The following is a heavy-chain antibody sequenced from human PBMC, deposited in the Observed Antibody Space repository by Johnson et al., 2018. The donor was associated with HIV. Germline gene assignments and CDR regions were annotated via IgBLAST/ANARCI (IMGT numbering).Heavy chain of an antibody. D-gene: IGHD3-10*01. Sequence: EVQLVESGGGLVQPRGSLRLSCAASVFTFSNYWTSWVRQAPGKGLEWVSRINSDGSSTNYADSVRGRFPISRDNAKNTLYVQMNSLRVEDTAVYYCARDRPYYYGSGDAFDIWGQGTMVTVSS. CDR3: ARDRPYYYGSGDAFDI. V-gene: IGHV3-74*02. J-gene: IGHJ3*02. CDR2: INSDGSST. CDR1: VFTFSNYW.